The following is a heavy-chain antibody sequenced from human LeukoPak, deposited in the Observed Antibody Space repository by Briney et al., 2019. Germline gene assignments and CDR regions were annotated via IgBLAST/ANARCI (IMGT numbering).Heavy chain of an antibody. J-gene: IGHJ6*03. CDR3: AKLGKTENHYGSGRFSYYYYMDV. CDR2: ISWNSGSI. V-gene: IGHV3-9*01. D-gene: IGHD3-10*01. CDR1: GFTFDDYA. Sequence: GGSLRLSCAASGFTFDDYAMHWVRQAPGKGLEWVSGISWNSGSIGYADSVKGRFTISRDNAKKSLYLQMNSPRAEDTALYYCAKLGKTENHYGSGRFSYYYYMDVWGKGTTVTISS.